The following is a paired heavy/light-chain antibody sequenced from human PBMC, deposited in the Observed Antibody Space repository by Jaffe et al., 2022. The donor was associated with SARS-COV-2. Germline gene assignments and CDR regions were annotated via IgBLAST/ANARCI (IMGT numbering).Light chain of an antibody. J-gene: IGKJ5*01. CDR1: QSVSSSY. CDR3: QQYGSSPQMT. Sequence: EIVLTQSPGTLSLSPGERATLSCRASQSVSSSYLAWYQQKPGQAPRLLIYGASSRATGIPDRFSGSGSGTDFTLTISRLEPEDFAVYYCQQYGSSPQMTFGQGTRLEIK. CDR2: GAS. V-gene: IGKV3-20*01.
Heavy chain of an antibody. CDR1: GGSFSGYY. CDR2: INHSGST. D-gene: IGHD2-2*01. CDR3: ARGHLAPQIVVVPAANPGPGPIMGGMDV. J-gene: IGHJ6*02. Sequence: QVQLQQWGAGLLKPSETLSLTCAVYGGSFSGYYWSWIRQPPGKGLEWIGEINHSGSTNYNPSLKSRVTISVDTSKNQFSLKLSSVTAADTAVYYCARGHLAPQIVVVPAANPGPGPIMGGMDVWGQGTTVTVSS. V-gene: IGHV4-34*01.